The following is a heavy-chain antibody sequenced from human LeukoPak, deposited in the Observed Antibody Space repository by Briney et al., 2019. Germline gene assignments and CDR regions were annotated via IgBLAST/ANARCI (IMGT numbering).Heavy chain of an antibody. CDR2: ISTYNGNP. CDR1: GYTFTSYG. J-gene: IGHJ5*02. D-gene: IGHD1-14*01. V-gene: IGHV1-18*01. Sequence: ASVKVSCKASGYTFTSYGISWVRQAPGQALEWMGWISTYNGNPNYAQNFRDRVTMTTDTPTTTAYMELSSLTSDDTAMYYCARARTLHNWFDPWGQGTLVTVSS. CDR3: ARARTLHNWFDP.